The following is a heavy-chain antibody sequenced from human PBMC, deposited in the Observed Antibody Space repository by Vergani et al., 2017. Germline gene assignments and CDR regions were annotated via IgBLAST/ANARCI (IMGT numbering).Heavy chain of an antibody. D-gene: IGHD4-17*01. CDR2: INHSGST. CDR1: GGSFSGYY. V-gene: IGHV4-34*01. Sequence: QVQLQQWGAGLLKPSETLSLTCAVYGGSFSGYYWSWIRQPPGKGLEWIGEINHSGSTNYNPSLKSRVTISVDTSKNQISLKLSSVTAADTAVFYCARGRLLGDYRSFDYWGQGTLVTVSS. CDR3: ARGRLLGDYRSFDY. J-gene: IGHJ4*02.